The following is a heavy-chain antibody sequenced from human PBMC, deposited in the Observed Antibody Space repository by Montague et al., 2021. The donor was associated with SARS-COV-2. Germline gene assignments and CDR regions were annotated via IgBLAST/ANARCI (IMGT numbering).Heavy chain of an antibody. CDR3: ARGLSRYSSGKTPFLHSEMDV. CDR2: INHSGST. V-gene: IGHV4-39*07. D-gene: IGHD6-19*01. CDR1: GGSISSSSYY. Sequence: SETLSLTCTVSGGSISSSSYYWSWIRQPPGKGLEWIGEINHSGSTNYNPSLKSRVTISVDTSKNQFSLKLSSVTAADTAVYYCARGLSRYSSGKTPFLHSEMDVWGQGTTVTVSS. J-gene: IGHJ6*02.